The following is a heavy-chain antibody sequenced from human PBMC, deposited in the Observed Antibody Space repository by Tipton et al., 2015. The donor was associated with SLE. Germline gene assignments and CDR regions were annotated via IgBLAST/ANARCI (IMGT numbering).Heavy chain of an antibody. CDR1: GLTFNVYA. J-gene: IGHJ4*02. V-gene: IGHV3-72*01. CDR3: ARDGGSSWYLDY. Sequence: SLRLSCAAYGLTFNVYAMHWVRQAPGEGLEWVGRTRNKANSYTTEYAASVKGRFTISRDDSKNSLYLQMNSLKTEDTAVYYCARDGGSSWYLDYWGQGTLVTVSS. D-gene: IGHD6-13*01. CDR2: TRNKANSYTT.